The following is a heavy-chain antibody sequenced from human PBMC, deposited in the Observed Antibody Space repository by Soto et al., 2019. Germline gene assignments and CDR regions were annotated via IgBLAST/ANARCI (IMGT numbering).Heavy chain of an antibody. Sequence: GESLKISCQGSGYRFTSYWISWVRQMPGKGLEWMGRIDPSDSYTNYSPSFQGHVTISADKSISTAYLQWSTLKASDTAMYYCARRTYDSSGYPSGFDYWGQGTLVTVSS. CDR2: IDPSDSYT. J-gene: IGHJ4*02. CDR1: GYRFTSYW. D-gene: IGHD3-22*01. CDR3: ARRTYDSSGYPSGFDY. V-gene: IGHV5-10-1*01.